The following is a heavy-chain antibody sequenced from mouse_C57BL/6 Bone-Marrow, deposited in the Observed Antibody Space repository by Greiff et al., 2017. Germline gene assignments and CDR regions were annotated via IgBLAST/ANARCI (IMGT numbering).Heavy chain of an antibody. D-gene: IGHD2-3*01. CDR1: GFNIKDDY. V-gene: IGHV14-4*01. Sequence: VQLQQSGAELVRPGASVKLSCTASGFNIKDDYIHWVKQRPEQGLEWIGWIDPEIGDTEYASKFQGKANITSDTSSNTAYLQLSSLTAEDTAVYYCSSFDGNYFDFWGQGTPLTGAS. J-gene: IGHJ2*01. CDR2: IDPEIGDT. CDR3: SSFDGNYFDF.